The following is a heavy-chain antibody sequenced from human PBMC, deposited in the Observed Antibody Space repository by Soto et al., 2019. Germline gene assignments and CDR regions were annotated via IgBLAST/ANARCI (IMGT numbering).Heavy chain of an antibody. D-gene: IGHD5-12*01. J-gene: IGHJ6*02. V-gene: IGHV5-51*01. CDR1: GYSFTSYW. CDR2: IYPGDSDT. CDR3: AREMATIDYYYGMDV. Sequence: GESLKISCKGSGYSFTSYWIGWVGQMPGKGLEWMGIIYPGDSDTRYSPSFQGQVTISADKSISTAYLQWSSLKASDTAMYYCAREMATIDYYYGMDVWGQGTTVTVSS.